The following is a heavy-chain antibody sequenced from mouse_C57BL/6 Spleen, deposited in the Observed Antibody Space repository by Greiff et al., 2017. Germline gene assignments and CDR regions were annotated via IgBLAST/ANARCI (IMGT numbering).Heavy chain of an antibody. Sequence: QVQLQQSGAELVRPGTSVKVSCKASGYAFTNYLIEWVKQRPGQGLEWIGVINPGSGGTNYNEKFQGKATLTADKSSSTAYMQLSSLTSEDSAVYFCARSDDGHTRDYFDYWGQGTTLTVSS. D-gene: IGHD2-3*01. V-gene: IGHV1-54*01. CDR1: GYAFTNYL. J-gene: IGHJ2*01. CDR3: ARSDDGHTRDYFDY. CDR2: INPGSGGT.